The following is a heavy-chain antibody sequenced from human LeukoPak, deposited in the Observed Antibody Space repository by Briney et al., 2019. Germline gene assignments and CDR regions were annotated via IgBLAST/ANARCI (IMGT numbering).Heavy chain of an antibody. CDR1: GFTVSSNY. V-gene: IGHV3-66*01. CDR3: ARDLPYYYGSGSYVAFDY. D-gene: IGHD3-10*01. Sequence: GGSLRLSCAASGFTVSSNYMSWVRQAPGKGLEWVSVIYSGGSTYYADSVKGRFTISRDNSKNTLYLQMNSLRAEDTAVYYCARDLPYYYGSGSYVAFDYWGQGTLVTVSS. CDR2: IYSGGST. J-gene: IGHJ4*02.